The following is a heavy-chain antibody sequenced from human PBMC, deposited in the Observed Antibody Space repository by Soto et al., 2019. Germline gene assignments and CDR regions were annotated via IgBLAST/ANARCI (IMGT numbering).Heavy chain of an antibody. CDR1: GFTFSSYA. Sequence: GGSLRLSCAASGFTFSSYAMHWVRQAPGKGLEWVAVISYDGSNKYYADSVKGRFTISRDNSKNTLYLQMNSLRAEDTAVYYCARDRIVVDHYFDYWGQGTLVTVSS. D-gene: IGHD3-22*01. CDR3: ARDRIVVDHYFDY. CDR2: ISYDGSNK. V-gene: IGHV3-30-3*01. J-gene: IGHJ4*02.